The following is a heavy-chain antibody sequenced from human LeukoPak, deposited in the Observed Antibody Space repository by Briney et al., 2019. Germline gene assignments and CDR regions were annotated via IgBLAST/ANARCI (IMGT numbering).Heavy chain of an antibody. CDR3: ATDDSSGYYPSDH. J-gene: IGHJ4*02. V-gene: IGHV1-2*02. Sequence: ASVKVSCKASGYTFTGYYMHWVRQAPGQGLEWMGWINPNSGGTNYAQKFQGRVTMTRDTSISTAYMELSRLRSDDTAVYYCATDDSSGYYPSDHWGQGTLVTVSS. D-gene: IGHD3-22*01. CDR1: GYTFTGYY. CDR2: INPNSGGT.